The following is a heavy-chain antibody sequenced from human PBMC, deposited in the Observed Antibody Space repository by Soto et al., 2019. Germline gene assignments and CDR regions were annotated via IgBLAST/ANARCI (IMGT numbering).Heavy chain of an antibody. CDR3: ASSERIQLWLHGMDV. D-gene: IGHD5-18*01. CDR1: GGSISSGDYY. J-gene: IGHJ6*02. CDR2: IYESGTT. V-gene: IGHV4-30-4*01. Sequence: SETLSLTCTVSGGSISSGDYYWSWIRQPPGKGLEWIGYIYESGTTYYSPPLQSRVTISVDTSKNQFSLTLSSVTAADTAVYYCASSERIQLWLHGMDVWGQGTMVTVSS.